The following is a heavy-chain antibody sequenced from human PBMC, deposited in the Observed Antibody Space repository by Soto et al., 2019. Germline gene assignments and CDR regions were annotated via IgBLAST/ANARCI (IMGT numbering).Heavy chain of an antibody. CDR2: IYYSGST. CDR1: GGSISSYY. Sequence: SETLSLTCIVSGGSISSYYWSWIRQPPGKGLEWIGYIYYSGSTNYNPSLKSRVTISVDTSKNQFSLKLSSVTAADTAVYYCARLFGVAGPHHYYYYNGMGGWGQGTTVTVSS. V-gene: IGHV4-59*01. CDR3: ARLFGVAGPHHYYYYNGMGG. J-gene: IGHJ6*02. D-gene: IGHD3-3*01.